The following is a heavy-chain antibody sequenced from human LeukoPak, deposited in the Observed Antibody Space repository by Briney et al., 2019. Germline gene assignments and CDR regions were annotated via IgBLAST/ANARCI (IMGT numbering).Heavy chain of an antibody. J-gene: IGHJ4*02. D-gene: IGHD6-13*01. V-gene: IGHV3-53*01. CDR1: GLTVSSNH. CDR2: IYTGGIT. Sequence: GGSLRLSCAASGLTVSSNHMAWVRQAPGKGLGWVSVIYTGGITYYADSVQGRFTISRDNSKNTLYLQMNSLRVEDTALYYCARDHAAAGGGLDYWGQGTQVIVSS. CDR3: ARDHAAAGGGLDY.